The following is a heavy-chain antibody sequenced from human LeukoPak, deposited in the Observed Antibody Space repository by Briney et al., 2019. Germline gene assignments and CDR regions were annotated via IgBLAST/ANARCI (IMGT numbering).Heavy chain of an antibody. V-gene: IGHV4-59*01. D-gene: IGHD3-3*01. Sequence: SETLSLTCNISGGSIGSYYWSWIRQSPGMGLEWIGYIYYSGSTNYNPSLKSRVIISVDTSKNQFSVNLSSVTAADTAVYYCARDGATGVFETWGQGTLVAVSS. CDR2: IYYSGST. CDR3: ARDGATGVFET. CDR1: GGSIGSYY. J-gene: IGHJ5*02.